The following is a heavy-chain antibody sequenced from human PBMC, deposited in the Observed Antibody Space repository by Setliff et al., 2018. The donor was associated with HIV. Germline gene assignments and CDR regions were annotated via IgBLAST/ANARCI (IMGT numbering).Heavy chain of an antibody. D-gene: IGHD3-9*01. CDR3: AKALYYDIFGAFDY. J-gene: IGHJ4*02. CDR2: LTPDGGQV. V-gene: IGHV3-7*01. Sequence: GGSLRLSCAASGFTFSFDWMSWVRQAPGKGLEWVASLTPDGGQVYYADSVRGRFTISRDNGKNSLYLQMNSLRAEDTAVYYCAKALYYDIFGAFDYWGQGTLVTVSS. CDR1: GFTFSFDW.